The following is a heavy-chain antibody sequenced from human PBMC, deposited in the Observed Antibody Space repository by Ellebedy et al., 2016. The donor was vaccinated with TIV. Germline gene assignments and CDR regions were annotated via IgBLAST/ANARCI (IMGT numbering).Heavy chain of an antibody. CDR2: ITYDGSNK. Sequence: GESLKISCAASGFSFRRHIMHWVRQAPGKGPEWLSFITYDGSNKQYADSVKGRFTVSRDNSNNTLYLQMNSLRAEDTAVYYCARDHVGDGYNRAFDIWGQGTMVTVSS. V-gene: IGHV3-30*01. J-gene: IGHJ3*02. CDR1: GFSFRRHI. D-gene: IGHD5-24*01. CDR3: ARDHVGDGYNRAFDI.